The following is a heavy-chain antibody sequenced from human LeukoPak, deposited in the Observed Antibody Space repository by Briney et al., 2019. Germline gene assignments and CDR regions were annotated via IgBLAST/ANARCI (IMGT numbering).Heavy chain of an antibody. CDR1: GGTISSGSYY. CDR2: IYTSGST. J-gene: IGHJ3*02. CDR3: ARDGYYYDSSGYYYLRDAFDI. D-gene: IGHD3-22*01. V-gene: IGHV4-61*02. Sequence: SETLSLTCTASGGTISSGSYYWSWIRQPAGKGLEWIGRIYTSGSTNYNPSLKSRVTISVDTSKNQFSLKLSSVTAADTAVYYCARDGYYYDSSGYYYLRDAFDIWGQGTMVTVSS.